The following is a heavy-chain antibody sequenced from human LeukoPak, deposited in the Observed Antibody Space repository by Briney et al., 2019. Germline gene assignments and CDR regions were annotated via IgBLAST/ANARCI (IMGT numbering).Heavy chain of an antibody. CDR2: MNPNSGNT. V-gene: IGHV1-8*03. D-gene: IGHD3-9*01. CDR1: GYTFTSYD. J-gene: IGHJ4*02. Sequence: GASVKVSCKASGYTFTSYDINWVRQATGQGLEWMGWMNPNSGNTGYAQKFQGRVTITRNTSISTAYMELSSLRSDDTAVYYCARDWVNYDILTGYYPLDYWGQGTLVTVSS. CDR3: ARDWVNYDILTGYYPLDY.